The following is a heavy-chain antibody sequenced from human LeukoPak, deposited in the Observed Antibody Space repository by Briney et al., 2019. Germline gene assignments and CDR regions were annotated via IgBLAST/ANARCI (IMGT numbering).Heavy chain of an antibody. D-gene: IGHD3-22*01. J-gene: IGHJ4*02. V-gene: IGHV3-43*02. CDR1: GFSFDDYA. CDR3: AKDQAPYYYATTGYPDY. CDR2: ISADGDST. Sequence: GGSLRLSCAAAGFSFDDYAMYWVGQAPGKGLQWVSVISADGDSTYYADSVTGRFTISRDNSKNSLYLQMNSLRSEDTAFYYCAKDQAPYYYATTGYPDYWGQGTLVTVSS.